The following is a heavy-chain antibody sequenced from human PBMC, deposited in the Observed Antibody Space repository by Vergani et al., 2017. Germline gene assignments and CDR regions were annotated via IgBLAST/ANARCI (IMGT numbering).Heavy chain of an antibody. D-gene: IGHD6-19*01. V-gene: IGHV4-39*01. CDR1: GGSISSSSYY. Sequence: QVQLQESGPGLVKPSETLSLTCTVSGGSISSSSYYWGWIRQPPGKGLEWIGSIYYSGSTYYNPSLKSRVTISVDTSKNQFSLKLSSVTAADTAVYYCARAGYSSGWYGSDFDYWGQGTLVTVSS. J-gene: IGHJ4*02. CDR2: IYYSGST. CDR3: ARAGYSSGWYGSDFDY.